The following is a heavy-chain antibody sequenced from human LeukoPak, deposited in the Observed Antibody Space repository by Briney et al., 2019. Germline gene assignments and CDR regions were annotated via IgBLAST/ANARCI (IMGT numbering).Heavy chain of an antibody. Sequence: ASVKVSCKASGYTFTSYDINWVRQATGQGLEWMGWMNPNSGNTGYAQKFQGRVTMTRDTSTSTVYMELSSLRSEDTAVYYCARETTAAGSFDYWGQGTLVTVSS. D-gene: IGHD6-13*01. CDR1: GYTFTSYD. J-gene: IGHJ4*02. CDR2: MNPNSGNT. V-gene: IGHV1-8*02. CDR3: ARETTAAGSFDY.